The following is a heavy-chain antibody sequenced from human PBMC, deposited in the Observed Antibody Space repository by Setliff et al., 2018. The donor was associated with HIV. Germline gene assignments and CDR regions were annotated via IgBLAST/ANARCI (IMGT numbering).Heavy chain of an antibody. V-gene: IGHV3-74*03. Sequence: PGGSLRLSCAASGFTFSTYWMHRVRQAPGKGLVWVSHINNDGRKTTYADSVKGRFTVSRDNTKNSLHLQLDSLSAEDAAVYFCARDGHLYGQPFDYWGQGPWSPSPQ. D-gene: IGHD3-10*01. CDR3: ARDGHLYGQPFDY. CDR1: GFTFSTYW. J-gene: IGHJ4*02. CDR2: INNDGRKT.